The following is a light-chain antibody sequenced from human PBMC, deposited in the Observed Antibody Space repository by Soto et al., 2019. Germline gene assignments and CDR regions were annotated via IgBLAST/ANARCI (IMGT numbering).Light chain of an antibody. V-gene: IGLV3-21*02. CDR3: QVWDSNTDHVV. J-gene: IGLJ2*01. CDR1: NIGSKT. Sequence: SYELTQPPSVSVAPGQTARITCGGSNIGSKTVHWYQQKPCQAPVLVVYDDADRPSGIPERFSGSNSGNTAALTISRVEAGHEADYYCQVWDSNTDHVVFGGGTKLTVL. CDR2: DDA.